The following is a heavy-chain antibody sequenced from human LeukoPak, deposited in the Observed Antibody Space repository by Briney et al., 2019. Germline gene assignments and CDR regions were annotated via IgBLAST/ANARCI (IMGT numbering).Heavy chain of an antibody. J-gene: IGHJ5*01. V-gene: IGHV3-33*06. CDR2: IWHDGSSQ. CDR3: AKDAQRGFDYSNSLES. D-gene: IGHD4-11*01. Sequence: GSSLRLSCVASGFTFDHYGVQWGRQASGKGREWVAVIWHDGSSQNYADSVKGRFTISRDNSMNTLYLQMNSLRAEDTAVYYCAKDAQRGFDYSNSLESWGQGTLVTVSS. CDR1: GFTFDHYG.